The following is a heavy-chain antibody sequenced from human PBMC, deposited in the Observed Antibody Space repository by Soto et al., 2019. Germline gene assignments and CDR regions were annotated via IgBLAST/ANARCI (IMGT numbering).Heavy chain of an antibody. J-gene: IGHJ6*02. Sequence: ASVKVSCKASGYTFTSYGICWVRQAPGQGLEWMGWISAYNGNTNYAQKLQGRVTMTTDTSTSTAYMELRSLRSDDTAVYYCAREDSGYSYGFPTYYYYGMDVWGQGTTVTVSS. D-gene: IGHD5-18*01. V-gene: IGHV1-18*01. CDR2: ISAYNGNT. CDR1: GYTFTSYG. CDR3: AREDSGYSYGFPTYYYYGMDV.